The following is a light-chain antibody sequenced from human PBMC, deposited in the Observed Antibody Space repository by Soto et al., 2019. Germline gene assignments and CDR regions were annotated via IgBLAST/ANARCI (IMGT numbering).Light chain of an antibody. J-gene: IGKJ1*01. CDR3: LQYNGYYRT. V-gene: IGKV1-5*03. CDR1: QTISSW. Sequence: DIQMTQSPSTLSGSVGDRVTITCRASQTISSWSAWYQQKPGKAPKLLIYKASTLKSGVPSRFSGSGSGTEFTLTISSLQPDDFATYYCLQYNGYYRTFGQGTKVDIK. CDR2: KAS.